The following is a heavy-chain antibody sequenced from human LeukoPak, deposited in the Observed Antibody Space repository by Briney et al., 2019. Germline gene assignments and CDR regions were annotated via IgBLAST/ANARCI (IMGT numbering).Heavy chain of an antibody. Sequence: PSENLSLTCTVAGGSISNSSYYWGWIRQPPGKGLEWIGSIYYSGSTYYNPSLKSRVTISVDTSKNQFSLKLSSVTAADTAVYYCASAIYSYGSYYFDYWGQGTLVTVSS. D-gene: IGHD5-18*01. V-gene: IGHV4-39*01. CDR1: GGSISNSSYY. CDR3: ASAIYSYGSYYFDY. J-gene: IGHJ4*02. CDR2: IYYSGST.